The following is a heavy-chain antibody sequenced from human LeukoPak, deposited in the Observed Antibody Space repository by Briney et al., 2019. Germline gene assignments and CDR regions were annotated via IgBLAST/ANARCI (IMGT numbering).Heavy chain of an antibody. J-gene: IGHJ4*02. CDR2: INPNSGST. Sequence: VASVKVSCKASGYIFTGDSMHWVRQAPGQGLEWMGWINPNSGSTNYAQKFQGRVTMTRDTSISTAYMELSRLRSDDTAVYYCASGDNYDRSGPYYFDYWGRGTLVTVSS. V-gene: IGHV1-2*02. CDR3: ASGDNYDRSGPYYFDY. D-gene: IGHD3-22*01. CDR1: GYIFTGDS.